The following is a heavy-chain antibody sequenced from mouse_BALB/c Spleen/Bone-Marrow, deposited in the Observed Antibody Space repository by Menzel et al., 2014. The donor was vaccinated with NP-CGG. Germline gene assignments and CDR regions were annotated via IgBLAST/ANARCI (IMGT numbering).Heavy chain of an antibody. CDR3: TRRRSLDY. CDR1: GYAFTHYW. CDR2: IYPGSGNT. J-gene: IGHJ2*01. Sequence: VQLQQSGPALIRPGTSVKLSCKASGYAFTHYWLGWVTQRPGHGLERIGDIYPGSGNTYYNEKFKGKVTPAADKSSSTAYKQLSGLTSEDSAVYFCTRRRSLDYWGQGTTLTVSS. V-gene: IGHV1-63*01.